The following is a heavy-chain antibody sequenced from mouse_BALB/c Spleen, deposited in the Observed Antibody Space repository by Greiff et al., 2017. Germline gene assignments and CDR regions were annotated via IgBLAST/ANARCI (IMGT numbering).Heavy chain of an antibody. D-gene: IGHD2-1*01. V-gene: IGHV3-6*02. CDR1: GYSITSGYY. Sequence: EVKLQESGPGLVKPSQSLSLTCSVTGYSITSGYYWNWIRQFPGNKLEWMGYISYDGSNNYNPSLKNRISITRDTSKNQFFLKLNSVTTEDTATYYCARARNYGNWYFDVWGAGTTVTVSS. J-gene: IGHJ1*01. CDR2: ISYDGSN. CDR3: ARARNYGNWYFDV.